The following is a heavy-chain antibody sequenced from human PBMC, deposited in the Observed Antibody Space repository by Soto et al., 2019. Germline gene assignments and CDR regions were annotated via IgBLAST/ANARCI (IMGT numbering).Heavy chain of an antibody. J-gene: IGHJ3*01. CDR3: AKDRGIIVKAGDAFDV. D-gene: IGHD3-16*02. CDR2: ISDSGDRT. CDR1: GFTLSMSA. V-gene: IGHV3-23*01. Sequence: EVQLMESGGGLVQPGGSLRLSCAGSGFTLSMSAVSWVRQAPGKGLEWVSYISDSGDRTYYADSVKGRFTISRDRSKNTVSLPMNTLRAEDTALYYCAKDRGIIVKAGDAFDVWGQGTMVTVSS.